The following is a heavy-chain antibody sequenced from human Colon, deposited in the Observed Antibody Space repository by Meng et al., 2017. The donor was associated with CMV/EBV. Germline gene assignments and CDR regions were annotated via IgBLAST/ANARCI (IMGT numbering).Heavy chain of an antibody. D-gene: IGHD6-6*01. CDR1: GGSFTNYD. CDR3: ARGWVRDRSSLHFDY. CDR2: INHSGTT. V-gene: IGHV4-34*01. J-gene: IGHJ4*02. Sequence: QWGAGLWKPSETLSRTCALYGGSFTNYDWSWIRQPPGKGLEWIAEINHSGTTYYNPSLKSRVTLSLDSSTNQFSLKLSSVTAADAAIYYCARGWVRDRSSLHFDYWGQGTLVTVSS.